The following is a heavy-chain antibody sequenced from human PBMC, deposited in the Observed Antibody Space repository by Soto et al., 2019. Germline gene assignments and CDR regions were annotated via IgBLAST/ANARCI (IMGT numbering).Heavy chain of an antibody. CDR1: RGSINSHY. CDR2: ISYSGST. D-gene: IGHD6-25*01. V-gene: IGHV4-59*08. J-gene: IGHJ4*02. Sequence: TSETLSLTCTVSRGSINSHYWSWIRQPPGKGLEYIAYISYSGSTNYNPSLKSRVTISVDTSKNQFSLKLSSVTAADTAVYYCARSGRPLTEFHSWGQGILVTVS. CDR3: ARSGRPLTEFHS.